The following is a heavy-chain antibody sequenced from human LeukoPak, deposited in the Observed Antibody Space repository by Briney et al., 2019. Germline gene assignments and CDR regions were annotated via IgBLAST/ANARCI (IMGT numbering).Heavy chain of an antibody. V-gene: IGHV3-21*01. CDR1: GVTFSSYI. CDR3: ARDVRNSEYFQH. Sequence: PGGSLRLSCAASGVTFSSYIMNWVRQAPGKGLEWVSSISSSSSYIYYADSVKGRFTISRDNAKNSLYLQMNSLRAEDTAVYYCARDVRNSEYFQHWGQGTLVTVSS. CDR2: ISSSSSYI. J-gene: IGHJ1*01. D-gene: IGHD1-14*01.